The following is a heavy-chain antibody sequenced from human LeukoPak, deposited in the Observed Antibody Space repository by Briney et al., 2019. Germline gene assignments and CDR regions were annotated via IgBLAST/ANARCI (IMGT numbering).Heavy chain of an antibody. Sequence: SGTLSLTCAVYGGSFSGYYWSWIRQPPGKGLEWIGEINHSGSTNYNPSLKSRVTISVDTSKNQFSLKLTSVTAADTAVYYCAGKAVAGPYFDYWGQGTLVTVSS. J-gene: IGHJ4*02. V-gene: IGHV4-34*01. CDR1: GGSFSGYY. D-gene: IGHD6-19*01. CDR3: AGKAVAGPYFDY. CDR2: INHSGST.